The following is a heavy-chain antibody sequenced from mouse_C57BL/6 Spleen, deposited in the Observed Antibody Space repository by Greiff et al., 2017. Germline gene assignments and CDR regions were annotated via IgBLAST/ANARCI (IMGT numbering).Heavy chain of an antibody. CDR2: INPNNGTT. CDR3: AGYEYDDPYFDY. V-gene: IGHV1-39*01. J-gene: IGHJ2*01. D-gene: IGHD2-4*01. CDR1: GYSFTDYN. Sequence: VQLKESGPELVKPGASVKISCKASGYSFTDYNMNWVKQSNGKSLEWIGVINPNNGTTSYNQKYKGKATLTVDQSSSTAYMQLNSLTSEDSAVYYCAGYEYDDPYFDYWGQGTTLTVSS.